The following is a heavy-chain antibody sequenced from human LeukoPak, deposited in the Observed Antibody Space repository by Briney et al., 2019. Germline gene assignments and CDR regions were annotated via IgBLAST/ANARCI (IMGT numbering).Heavy chain of an antibody. CDR2: ISYDGVNK. Sequence: GGSLRLSCAASGFTFSTYTIHWVRQAPGKGLEWVSVISYDGVNKYYANSVKGRFTFSRDNSKNTLYLQMNGLRAEDTAVYYCARGPYGSGTNLDYWGQGTLVTVSS. CDR3: ARGPYGSGTNLDY. J-gene: IGHJ4*02. V-gene: IGHV3-30*04. D-gene: IGHD3-10*01. CDR1: GFTFSTYT.